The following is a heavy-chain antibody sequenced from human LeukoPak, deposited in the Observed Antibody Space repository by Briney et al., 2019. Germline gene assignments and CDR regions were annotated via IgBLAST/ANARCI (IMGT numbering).Heavy chain of an antibody. D-gene: IGHD2-21*01. CDR3: ARRGLVVVPL. V-gene: IGHV4-39*01. CDR2: IYYGGTT. J-gene: IGHJ4*02. CDR1: GGSVGSSDSY. Sequence: AETLSLTCTVSGGSVGSSDSYWVWVRQPPGKGRDWVGRIYYGGTTHYNRALKSRVTVSVDTSKKQFSLSLTSVTAADTAVYYCARRGLVVVPLWGQGTLVTVSS.